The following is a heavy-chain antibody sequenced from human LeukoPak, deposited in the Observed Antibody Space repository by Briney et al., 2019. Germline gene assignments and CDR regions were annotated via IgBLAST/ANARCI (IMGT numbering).Heavy chain of an antibody. D-gene: IGHD2-2*01. Sequence: GGSLRLSCAASGFTFSKYSMDWVRQAPGKGLEWVSCISSSGSDIYYADSVKGRFTVSRDNGNNLLYLQMNSLRADDTAVYYCASLHDIVVIPDATTDYWGQGTLVTVSS. V-gene: IGHV3-21*01. CDR2: ISSSGSDI. CDR1: GFTFSKYS. CDR3: ASLHDIVVIPDATTDY. J-gene: IGHJ4*02.